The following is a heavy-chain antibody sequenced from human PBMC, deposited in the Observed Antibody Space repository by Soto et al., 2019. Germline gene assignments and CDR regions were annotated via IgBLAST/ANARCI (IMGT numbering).Heavy chain of an antibody. CDR1: GGSISSGDYY. V-gene: IGHV4-30-4*01. CDR2: IYYSGST. D-gene: IGHD5-12*01. Sequence: PSETLSLTCTVSGGSISSGDYYWSWIRQPPGKGLEWIGYIYYSGSTYYNPSLKSRMTISVDTSKNQFSLKLTSVTAADTAVYYCARWLGYGPLLDYWGQGTLVIVSS. J-gene: IGHJ4*02. CDR3: ARWLGYGPLLDY.